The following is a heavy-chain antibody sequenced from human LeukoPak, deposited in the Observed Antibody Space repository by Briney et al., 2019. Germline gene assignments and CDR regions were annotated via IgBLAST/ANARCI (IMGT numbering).Heavy chain of an antibody. D-gene: IGHD6-6*01. J-gene: IGHJ4*02. Sequence: SETLSLTCTVSGGSVNSGSYYWSWIRQPPGKGLEWIGYIYYSGSTNYNPSLKSRVTISVDTSKNQFSLKLSSVTAADTAVYYCARSGQLVDYWGQGTLVTASS. CDR2: IYYSGST. V-gene: IGHV4-61*01. CDR1: GGSVNSGSYY. CDR3: ARSGQLVDY.